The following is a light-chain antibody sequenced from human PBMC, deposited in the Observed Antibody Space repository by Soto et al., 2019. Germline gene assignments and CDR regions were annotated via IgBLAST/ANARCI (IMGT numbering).Light chain of an antibody. V-gene: IGLV2-8*01. J-gene: IGLJ1*01. Sequence: QSVLTQPPSPSGAPGQSVTISCTGTSSDVGGYNYVSWYQQPPGKTPKIMIYEVSKRPSGVPDRFSGSKSGNTAFLTVSWLQAEDEAEYYCSSYAGTYYVFGTGIKVTVL. CDR1: SSDVGGYNY. CDR2: EVS. CDR3: SSYAGTYYV.